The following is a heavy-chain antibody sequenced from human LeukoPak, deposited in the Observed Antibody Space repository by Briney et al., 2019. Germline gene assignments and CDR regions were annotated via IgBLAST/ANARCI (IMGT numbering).Heavy chain of an antibody. CDR2: TKEEGSQP. V-gene: IGHV3-7*01. J-gene: IGHJ5*01. CDR3: ASVIATHFKGSYS. D-gene: IGHD3-10*01. Sequence: GGSLRLSCADPGITFTDYWMHWGRQAPGKGREWVANTKEEGSQPYNVDSLKGRFTISRDNATKSLYMQMKTLRDQNTPLYICASVIATHFKGSYSSGEGGLVTVS. CDR1: GITFTDYW.